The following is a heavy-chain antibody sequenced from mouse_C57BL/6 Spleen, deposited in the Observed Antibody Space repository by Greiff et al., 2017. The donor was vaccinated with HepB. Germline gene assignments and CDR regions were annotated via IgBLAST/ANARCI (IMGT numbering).Heavy chain of an antibody. V-gene: IGHV1-50*01. CDR3: VYYSNYVLAY. D-gene: IGHD2-5*01. CDR2: IDPSDSYT. CDR1: GYTFTSYW. Sequence: VQLQQSGAELVKPGASVKLSCKASGYTFTSYWMQWVKQRPGQGLEWIGEIDPSDSYTNYNQKFKGKATLTVDTSSSTAYMQLSSLTSEDSAVYYCVYYSNYVLAYWGQGTLVTVSA. J-gene: IGHJ3*01.